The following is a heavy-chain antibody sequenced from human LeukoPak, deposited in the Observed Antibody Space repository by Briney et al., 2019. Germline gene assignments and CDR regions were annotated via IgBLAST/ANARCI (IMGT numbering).Heavy chain of an antibody. J-gene: IGHJ4*02. D-gene: IGHD5-12*01. CDR2: ISNSGGST. Sequence: PGGSLRLSCAASGFTSSSYAMSWFRQAPGKGLEWVSAISNSGGSTCYADSVKGRFTISRDNSKNTLYLQMNSLRAEDTAVYYCARRPVATTDRYFDYWGQGTLVTVSS. CDR1: GFTSSSYA. V-gene: IGHV3-23*01. CDR3: ARRPVATTDRYFDY.